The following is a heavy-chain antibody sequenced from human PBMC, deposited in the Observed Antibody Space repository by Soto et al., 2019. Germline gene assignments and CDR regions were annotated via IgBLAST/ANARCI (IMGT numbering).Heavy chain of an antibody. V-gene: IGHV3-30-3*01. CDR3: ARDGYYYDSGVQYPDY. CDR2: ISYDGGKK. J-gene: IGHJ4*02. CDR1: GFTFSTYS. Sequence: QVQLVESGGGVVQPGRSLTLSCAASGFTFSTYSIHWVRQSPGKGLEWVALISYDGGKKYFADSVKGRFTISRDNSKNTVYLQVNSLRDEDTAVYYCARDGYYYDSGVQYPDYWGQGTLVTVSS. D-gene: IGHD3-22*01.